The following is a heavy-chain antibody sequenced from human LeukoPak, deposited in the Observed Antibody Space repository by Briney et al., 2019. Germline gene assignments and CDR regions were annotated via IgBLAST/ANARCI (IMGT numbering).Heavy chain of an antibody. J-gene: IGHJ2*01. CDR2: IKEDGSEK. V-gene: IGHV3-7*05. CDR1: GFTFSSDC. D-gene: IGHD6-13*01. Sequence: GGSLRLSCAASGFTFSSDCMSWVRQAPGKGLEWVANIKEDGSEKYYVDSVKGRFTISRDNAKNSVHLQMNSLRAADTAVYYCARDLYSSSWSADWYFDLWGRGTLVTVSS. CDR3: ARDLYSSSWSADWYFDL.